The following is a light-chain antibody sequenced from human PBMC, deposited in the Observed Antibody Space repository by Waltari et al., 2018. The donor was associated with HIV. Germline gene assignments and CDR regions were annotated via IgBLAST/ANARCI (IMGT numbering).Light chain of an antibody. Sequence: QSALTQPASVSGSPGQSITISCTGTSSDLGGYNYVSWYQQHPGKAPKRMIYDVSKRPSGVSNRFSGSKSGNTASLTISGLQAEDETDYYCCSYAGSRTWVFGGGTKLTVL. CDR3: CSYAGSRTWV. CDR1: SSDLGGYNY. J-gene: IGLJ3*02. CDR2: DVS. V-gene: IGLV2-23*02.